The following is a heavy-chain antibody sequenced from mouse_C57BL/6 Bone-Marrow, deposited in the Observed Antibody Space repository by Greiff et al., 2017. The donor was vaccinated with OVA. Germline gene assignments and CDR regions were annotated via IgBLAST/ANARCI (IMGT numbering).Heavy chain of an antibody. V-gene: IGHV1-64*01. CDR2: IHPNSGST. Sequence: QVQLQQPGAELVKPGASVKLSCKASGYTFTSYWMHWVKQRPGQGLEWIGMIHPNSGSTKYNEKFKSKATLTVDKSSSTAYMQLSRLTSEDSAVYDCARDEFYYYGSYCGQGTTLTVSA. CDR1: GYTFTSYW. D-gene: IGHD1-1*01. CDR3: ARDEFYYYGSY. J-gene: IGHJ2*01.